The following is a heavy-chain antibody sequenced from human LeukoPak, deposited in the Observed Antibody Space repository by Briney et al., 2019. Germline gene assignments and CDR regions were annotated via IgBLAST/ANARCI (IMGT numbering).Heavy chain of an antibody. CDR2: ISGHKGNT. CDR3: ATSSSANDAFDI. V-gene: IGHV1-18*01. Sequence: AASVKVSCKASGYTFRSYGISWVRQAPGQGLEWMGWISGHKGNTIYAQKVQGRVTMTTDTSTSTAYMELRSLRSDDTAVYYCATSSSANDAFDIWGQGTMVTVSS. D-gene: IGHD6-6*01. CDR1: GYTFRSYG. J-gene: IGHJ3*02.